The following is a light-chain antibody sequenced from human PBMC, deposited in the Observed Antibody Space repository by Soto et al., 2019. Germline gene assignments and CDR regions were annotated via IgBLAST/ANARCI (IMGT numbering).Light chain of an antibody. CDR1: SSNIGAGYD. CDR3: QSYDSSLFWV. CDR2: GNS. J-gene: IGLJ3*02. V-gene: IGLV1-40*01. Sequence: QSVLTQPPSVSGAPGQRVTISCTGSSSNIGAGYDVHWYQQLPETAPKLLIYGNSNRPSGVPDRFSGSKSGTSASLAITGLQAEDEADYYCQSYDSSLFWVFGGGTKLTVL.